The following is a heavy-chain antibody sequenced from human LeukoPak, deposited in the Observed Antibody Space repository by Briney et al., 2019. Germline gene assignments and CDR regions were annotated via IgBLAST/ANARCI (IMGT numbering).Heavy chain of an antibody. V-gene: IGHV4-34*01. CDR1: GGSFSGYY. D-gene: IGHD6-13*01. J-gene: IGHJ4*02. CDR3: ARGRSSSWYHY. Sequence: PSETLSLTCAVYGGSFSGYYWSWIRQPPGKGLEWIGEINHSGSTNDNPSLKSRVTISVDTSKNQFSLKLSSVTAADTAVYYCARGRSSSWYHYWGQGTLVTVSS. CDR2: INHSGST.